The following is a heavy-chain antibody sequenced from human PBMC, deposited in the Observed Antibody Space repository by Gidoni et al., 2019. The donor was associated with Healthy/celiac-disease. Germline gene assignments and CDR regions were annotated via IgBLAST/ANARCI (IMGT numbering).Heavy chain of an antibody. V-gene: IGHV3-30*18. Sequence: QVQLVESGGGVVQPGRSLRLSCAASGFTFSSYGMHWVRQAPGKGLEWVAVISYDGSNKYYADSVKGRFTISRDNSKNTLYLQMNSLRAEDTAVYYCAKADYYDSRDNPIFQHWGQGTLVTVSS. CDR3: AKADYYDSRDNPIFQH. D-gene: IGHD3-22*01. CDR2: ISYDGSNK. CDR1: GFTFSSYG. J-gene: IGHJ1*01.